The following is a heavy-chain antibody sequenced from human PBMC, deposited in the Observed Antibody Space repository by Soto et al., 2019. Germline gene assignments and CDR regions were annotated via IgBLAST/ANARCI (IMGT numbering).Heavy chain of an antibody. J-gene: IGHJ5*02. Sequence: QVQLVQSGAEVKKPGSSVKVSCKASGGTFSSYAISWVRQAPGQGLEWMGGIIPIFGTANYAQKFQGRVTITADESTSTAYMELSSLRSEDTAVYYCARVGGPYDFWSALRPWWFDPWGQGTLVTVSS. CDR1: GGTFSSYA. CDR3: ARVGGPYDFWSALRPWWFDP. V-gene: IGHV1-69*01. CDR2: IIPIFGTA. D-gene: IGHD3-3*01.